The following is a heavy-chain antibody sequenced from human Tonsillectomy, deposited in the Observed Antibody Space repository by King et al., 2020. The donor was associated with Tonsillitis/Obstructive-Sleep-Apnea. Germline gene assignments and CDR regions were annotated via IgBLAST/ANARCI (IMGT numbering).Heavy chain of an antibody. J-gene: IGHJ6*02. V-gene: IGHV3-15*07. CDR1: GFTFTNAW. CDR3: TTLASYSYSYGMDV. CDR2: IKSKTDGGTT. Sequence: VQLVESGGGLVKPGGSLRLSCAASGFTFTNAWMNWVRQAPGKGLEWVGRIKSKTDGGTTDYAAPVKGRFTIARDDSRNTLYVQMSSLKTEDTAVYYCTTLASYSYSYGMDVWGQGTTVTVSS.